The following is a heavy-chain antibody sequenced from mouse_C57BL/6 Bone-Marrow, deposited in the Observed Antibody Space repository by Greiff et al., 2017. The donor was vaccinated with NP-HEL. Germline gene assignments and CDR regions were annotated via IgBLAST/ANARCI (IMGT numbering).Heavy chain of an antibody. V-gene: IGHV1-81*01. CDR2: IYPRSGNT. CDR3: EREGYSNYDFDD. CDR1: GYTFTSYG. Sequence: QVQLQQSGAELARPGASVKLSCKASGYTFTSYGISWVKQRTGQGLEWIGEIYPRSGNTYYNEKFKGKATLTADKSSSTAYMGLRSLTSEDSAVYFCEREGYSNYDFDDWGQGTTLTVSS. J-gene: IGHJ2*01. D-gene: IGHD2-5*01.